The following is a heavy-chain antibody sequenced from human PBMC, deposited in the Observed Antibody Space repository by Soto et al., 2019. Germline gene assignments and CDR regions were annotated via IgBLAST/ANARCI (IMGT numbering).Heavy chain of an antibody. CDR1: GGTFSSYT. D-gene: IGHD5-12*01. Sequence: QVQLVQSGAEVKKPGSSVKVSCKASGGTFSSYTISWVRQAPGQGLEWMGRIIPILGIANYAQKFQGRVTITADKSTSTAYRELSSLRSGDRGVYYWAREGGDGYNWGGGQGTLVTVSS. CDR2: IIPILGIA. CDR3: AREGGDGYNWG. J-gene: IGHJ4*02. V-gene: IGHV1-69*02.